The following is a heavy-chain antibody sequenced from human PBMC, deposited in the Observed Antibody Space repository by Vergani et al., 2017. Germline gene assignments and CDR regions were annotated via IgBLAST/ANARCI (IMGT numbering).Heavy chain of an antibody. Sequence: QVQLQESGPGLVKPSQTLSLTCTVSGGSISSGAYYWSWIRQPPGKGLEWIGYISYRGRTYYNPFLKSRVTMSVDTSKNQFSLKLSSVTAADTAVYYCARAHASGFGGLFLGICGMDGGSEGRSVTV. V-gene: IGHV4-30-4*01. J-gene: IGHJ6*02. CDR3: ARAHASGFGGLFLGICGMDG. CDR2: ISYRGRT. D-gene: IGHD3-10*01. CDR1: GGSISSGAYY.